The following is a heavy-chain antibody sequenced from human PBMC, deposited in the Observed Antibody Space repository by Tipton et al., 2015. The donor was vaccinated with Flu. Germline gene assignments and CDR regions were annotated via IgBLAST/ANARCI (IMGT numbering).Heavy chain of an antibody. Sequence: TLSLTCTVSSGSISSTGYFCAWIRQPPGKGLELIGSIYPSGSTYYNPSLKSRVTISVDTSKKQFSLKLRSVTAADTAVYYYARLSYYDVDLKNFYFEDWGQGTLVTVSS. D-gene: IGHD3-10*02. V-gene: IGHV4-39*01. J-gene: IGHJ4*02. CDR3: ARLSYYDVDLKNFYFED. CDR2: IYPSGST. CDR1: SGSISSTGYF.